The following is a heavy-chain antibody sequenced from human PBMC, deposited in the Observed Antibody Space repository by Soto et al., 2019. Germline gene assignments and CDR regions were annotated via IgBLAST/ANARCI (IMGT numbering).Heavy chain of an antibody. J-gene: IGHJ4*02. V-gene: IGHV4-30-4*01. CDR1: GGSISSGDYY. D-gene: IGHD3-22*01. Sequence: SETLSLTCTVSGGSISSGDYYWSWIRQPPGKGLEWIGYVYYSGSTYYNPSLKSRVTISVDTSKNQFSLKLSSVTAADTAVYYCASVGYYDSSGYLYFDYWGQGTLVTVSS. CDR2: VYYSGST. CDR3: ASVGYYDSSGYLYFDY.